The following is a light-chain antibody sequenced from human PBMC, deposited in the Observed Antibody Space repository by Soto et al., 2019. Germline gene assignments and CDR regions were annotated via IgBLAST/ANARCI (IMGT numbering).Light chain of an antibody. CDR3: QQYNSYSRT. CDR2: DAS. V-gene: IGKV1-5*01. CDR1: QNIRSR. Sequence: DFQMTQSPSTLSASVGDRVTITCRASQNIRSRLAWFQQKPGKAPKLLIYDASSLESGVPQRFSGSGSGTEFTLTISSLQPDDLATYYCQQYNSYSRTFGQGTK. J-gene: IGKJ2*01.